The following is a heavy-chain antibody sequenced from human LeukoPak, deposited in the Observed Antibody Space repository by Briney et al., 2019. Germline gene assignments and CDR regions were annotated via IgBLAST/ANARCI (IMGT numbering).Heavy chain of an antibody. V-gene: IGHV4-4*02. Sequence: SETLSLTCAVSGGSILTTNWWSWVRQPPGKGLEWIGEVHLSGASNYNPSLKSRVNMSIDKSKNQLSLELTSVTAADTAIYYCTRESGAFSPFGFWGQGTLVTVSS. CDR1: GGSILTTNW. D-gene: IGHD1-26*01. J-gene: IGHJ4*02. CDR3: TRESGAFSPFGF. CDR2: VHLSGAS.